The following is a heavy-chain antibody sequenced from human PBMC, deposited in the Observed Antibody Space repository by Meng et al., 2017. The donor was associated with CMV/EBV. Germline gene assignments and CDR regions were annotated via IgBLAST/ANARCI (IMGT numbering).Heavy chain of an antibody. CDR3: ARRFLEGLDV. V-gene: IGHV1-69*05. Sequence: SVKVSCKASGGTFSSYAISWVRQAPGQGLEWMGGIIPIFGTANYAQKFQGRVTMTRDTSTSTVYMELSSLRSEDTAVYYCARRFLEGLDVWGQGTTVTVSS. CDR1: GGTFSSYA. D-gene: IGHD3-3*01. CDR2: IIPIFGTA. J-gene: IGHJ6*02.